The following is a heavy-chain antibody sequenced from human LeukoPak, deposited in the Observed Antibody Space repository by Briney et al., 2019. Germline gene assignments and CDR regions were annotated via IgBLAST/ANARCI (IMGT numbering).Heavy chain of an antibody. J-gene: IGHJ6*02. CDR2: INPNSGGT. V-gene: IGHV1-2*06. D-gene: IGHD2-8*01. CDR3: ARDCTNGVCSPLWGNWYYYYGMDV. Sequence: ASVKVSCKASGYTFTGYYMHWVRQAPGQGLEWMGRINPNSGGTNYAQKFQGRVTMTRDTSISTAYMELSRLRSDDTAVYYCARDCTNGVCSPLWGNWYYYYGMDVWGQGTTVTVSS. CDR1: GYTFTGYY.